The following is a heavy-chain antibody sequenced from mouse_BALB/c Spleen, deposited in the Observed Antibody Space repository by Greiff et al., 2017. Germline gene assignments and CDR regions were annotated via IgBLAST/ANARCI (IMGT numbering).Heavy chain of an antibody. CDR3: ARYYYGYSYAMDY. CDR2: ISYSGST. V-gene: IGHV3-2*02. CDR1: GYSITCDYA. Sequence: EVQLQQSGPGLVKPSQSLFLTCTVTGYSITCDYAWNWIRQFPGNKLEWMGYISYSGSTSYNPSLKSRISITRDTSKNQFFLQLNSVTTEDTATYYCARYYYGYSYAMDYWGQGTSVTVSS. D-gene: IGHD1-2*01. J-gene: IGHJ4*01.